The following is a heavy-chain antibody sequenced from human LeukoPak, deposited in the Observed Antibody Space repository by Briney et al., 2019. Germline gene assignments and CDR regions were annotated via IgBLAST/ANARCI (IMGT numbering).Heavy chain of an antibody. Sequence: RASETLSLTCTVSGGSISSGDYYWSWIRQPPGKGLEWIGYIFYSGSTYYNPSLKGRVNISVDTSKNQFSLKLSSVTAADTAVYYCARGQEDDYDSGGFHYDYWGQGTLVTVSS. CDR3: ARGQEDDYDSGGFHYDY. CDR1: GGSISSGDYY. J-gene: IGHJ4*02. V-gene: IGHV4-30-4*01. CDR2: IFYSGST. D-gene: IGHD3-22*01.